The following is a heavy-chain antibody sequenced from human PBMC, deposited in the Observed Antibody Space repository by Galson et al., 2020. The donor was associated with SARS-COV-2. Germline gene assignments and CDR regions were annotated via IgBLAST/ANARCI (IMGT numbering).Heavy chain of an antibody. J-gene: IGHJ4*02. V-gene: IGHV1-2*02. CDR1: GYTFTGYY. D-gene: IGHD3-22*01. CDR2: INPKSGGT. Sequence: ASVKVSCKASGYTFTGYYMHWVRQAPGQGLEWMGWINPKSGGTNYAQKFQGRVTMTRDTSISTAYMELSRLRSDDTAVYYCARDIRYYDSTGPVDWGQGILVTVSS. CDR3: ARDIRYYDSTGPVD.